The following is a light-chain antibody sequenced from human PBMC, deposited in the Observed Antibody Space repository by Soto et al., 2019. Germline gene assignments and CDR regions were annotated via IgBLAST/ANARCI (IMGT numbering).Light chain of an antibody. CDR3: QQYDNLLLT. J-gene: IGKJ4*01. V-gene: IGKV1-33*01. CDR1: QDSSNY. Sequence: DIQMTQSPSSLSASVGDRVTIPRQASQDSSNYLNWYQQKPGKAPKLLIYDASNLETGVASRFSGSGSGTDFTFTISSLQPEDIATYYCQQYDNLLLTFGGGTKGDIK. CDR2: DAS.